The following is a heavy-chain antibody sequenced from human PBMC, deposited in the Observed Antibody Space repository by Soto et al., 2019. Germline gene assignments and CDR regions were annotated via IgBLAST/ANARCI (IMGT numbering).Heavy chain of an antibody. CDR2: INHSGST. CDR3: ARGSLRVVPASHYYMDV. CDR1: GGSFSGYY. D-gene: IGHD2-2*01. Sequence: SETLSLTCAVYGGSFSGYYWSWIRQPPGKGLEWIGEINHSGSTNYNPSLKSRVTISVDTSKNQFSLKLSSVTAADTAVYYCARGSLRVVPASHYYMDVWGKGTTVTVSS. V-gene: IGHV4-34*01. J-gene: IGHJ6*03.